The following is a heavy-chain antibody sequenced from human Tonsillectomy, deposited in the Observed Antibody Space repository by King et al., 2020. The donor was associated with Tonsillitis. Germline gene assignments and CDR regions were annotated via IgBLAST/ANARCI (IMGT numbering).Heavy chain of an antibody. D-gene: IGHD3-3*02. CDR2: IAYDASYE. Sequence: VQLVESGGGVVQPGRSLRLSCAASGFTFSNYGMHWVRQAPGKGLEWVALIAYDASYENYADSVKGRFAISRDNSKNTLYLEMNSLRVEDTAVYYCEKDGIGFSDWYFDLWGRGTLVTVSS. V-gene: IGHV3-30*18. CDR1: GFTFSNYG. CDR3: EKDGIGFSDWYFDL. J-gene: IGHJ2*01.